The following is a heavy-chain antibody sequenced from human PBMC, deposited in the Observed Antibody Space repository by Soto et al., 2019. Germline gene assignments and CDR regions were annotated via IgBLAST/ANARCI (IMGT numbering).Heavy chain of an antibody. CDR1: GFTFSDYA. D-gene: IGHD6-19*01. CDR3: AKRGRQWLVTSDFNY. Sequence: VQLVESGGGVVQPGRSLRLSCAASGFTFSDYAMHWVRQAPGTGLEWVAVVSHDGRNTHYADSVTGRFTISRDSSKNTVSLEMTTLRAEDTAVYYCAKRGRQWLVTSDFNYWGQGAVVTVPS. CDR2: VSHDGRNT. V-gene: IGHV3-30*18. J-gene: IGHJ4*02.